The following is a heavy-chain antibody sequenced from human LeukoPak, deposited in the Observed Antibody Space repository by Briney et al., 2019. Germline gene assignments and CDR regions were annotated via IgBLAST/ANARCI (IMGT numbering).Heavy chain of an antibody. Sequence: DSVQGRFTISRDNSKNTLYLQMNSLRAEDTAVYFCASPDHFGDYGMDVWGQGTTVTVSS. CDR3: ASPDHFGDYGMDV. V-gene: IGHV3-30*01. J-gene: IGHJ6*02. D-gene: IGHD4-17*01.